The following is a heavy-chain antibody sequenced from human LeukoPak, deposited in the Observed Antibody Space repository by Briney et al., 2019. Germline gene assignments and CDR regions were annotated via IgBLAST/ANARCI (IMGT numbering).Heavy chain of an antibody. V-gene: IGHV1-18*01. Sequence: ASVKVSCKASGYTFTSYDINWVRQAPGQGLEWMGWISAYNGNTNYAQKLQGRVTMTTDTSTSTAYMELRSLRSDDTAVYYCARALLTIFGVVIMTGVDYWGQGTLVTVSS. CDR3: ARALLTIFGVVIMTGVDY. CDR2: ISAYNGNT. D-gene: IGHD3-3*01. CDR1: GYTFTSYD. J-gene: IGHJ4*02.